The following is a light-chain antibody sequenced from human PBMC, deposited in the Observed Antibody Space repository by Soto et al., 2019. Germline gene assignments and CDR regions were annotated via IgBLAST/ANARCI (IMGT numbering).Light chain of an antibody. CDR3: QHYNTYPWT. Sequence: DIQMTQSPSSLSASVGDRVTITCRASQTISNYLNWYQKKPGKAPKLLIYGASSLQRGVPSRFSGSGSGTEFTLTISSLQPGDFATYYCQHYNTYPWTIGQGTKVDIK. CDR1: QTISNY. J-gene: IGKJ1*01. CDR2: GAS. V-gene: IGKV1-39*01.